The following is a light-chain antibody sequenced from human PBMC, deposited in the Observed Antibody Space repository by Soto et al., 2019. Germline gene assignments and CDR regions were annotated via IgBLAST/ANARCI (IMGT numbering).Light chain of an antibody. CDR1: TSDIGGYNY. Sequence: QSVLTQPASVSGFPGQSIAISCTGTTSDIGGYNYVSWYQQHPGKAPKLVIFEVSNRPSGVSNRFSGSKSGNTASLTISGLQAEDEAEYYCSSYTSGSTLYVFGTGTKLTVL. CDR3: SSYTSGSTLYV. J-gene: IGLJ1*01. CDR2: EVS. V-gene: IGLV2-14*01.